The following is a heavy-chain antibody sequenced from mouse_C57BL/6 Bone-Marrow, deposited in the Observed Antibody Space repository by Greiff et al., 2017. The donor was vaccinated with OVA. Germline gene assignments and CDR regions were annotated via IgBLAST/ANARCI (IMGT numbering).Heavy chain of an antibody. J-gene: IGHJ4*01. Sequence: EVQLVESGGGLVQPKGSLKLSCAASGFSFNTYAMNWVRQAPGKGLEWVARIRSKSNNYATYSADSVKDRFTISRDDSESMLYLQMNNLKTEDTAMYYCVRHGYYAMDYWGQGTSVTVSS. CDR1: GFSFNTYA. CDR2: IRSKSNNYAT. CDR3: VRHGYYAMDY. V-gene: IGHV10-1*01.